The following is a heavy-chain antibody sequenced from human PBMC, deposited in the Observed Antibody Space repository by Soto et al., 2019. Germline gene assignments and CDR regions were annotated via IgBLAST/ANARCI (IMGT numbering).Heavy chain of an antibody. CDR3: ARNESSNIYGMDV. Sequence: LRLSCAASGFTFSSYSMNWVRQAPGKGLEWVSSISSSSFSINYADSVKGRFSISRDNAQNSLHLQMSNLRAEDTAVYYCARNESSNIYGMDVWGQGTTVTVSS. D-gene: IGHD6-6*01. CDR2: ISSSSFSI. CDR1: GFTFSSYS. J-gene: IGHJ6*02. V-gene: IGHV3-21*01.